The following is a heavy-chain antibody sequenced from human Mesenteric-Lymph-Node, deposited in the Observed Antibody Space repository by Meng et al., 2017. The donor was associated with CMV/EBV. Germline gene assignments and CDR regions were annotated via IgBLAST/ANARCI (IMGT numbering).Heavy chain of an antibody. V-gene: IGHV3-23*01. CDR2: ISGGGRT. CDR1: GFTFSTFA. Sequence: GGSLRLSCAVSGFTFSTFAMSWVRQAPGKGLEWVAAISGGGRTDYVDSVKGRFTVSRDNAKNSLYLQMNSLRAEDTAVYYCARGVDVWGQGTTVTVSS. J-gene: IGHJ6*02. D-gene: IGHD3-10*01. CDR3: ARGVDV.